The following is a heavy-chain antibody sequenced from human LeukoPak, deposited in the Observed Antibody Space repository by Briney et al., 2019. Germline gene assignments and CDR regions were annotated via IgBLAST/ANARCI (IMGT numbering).Heavy chain of an antibody. CDR1: GGSISSSSYY. J-gene: IGHJ6*03. Sequence: PSETLSLTCTVSGGSISSSSYYWGWIRQPPGKGLEWIGSIYYSGSTYYNPSLKSRVTISVDTSKNQFSLKLNSVTAADTAVYYCARLRDYYYNYMDVWGKGTTVTISS. CDR3: ARLRDYYYNYMDV. CDR2: IYYSGST. V-gene: IGHV4-39*01.